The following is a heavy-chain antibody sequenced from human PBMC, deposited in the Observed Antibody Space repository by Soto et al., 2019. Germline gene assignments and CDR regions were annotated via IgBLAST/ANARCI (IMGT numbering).Heavy chain of an antibody. CDR1: GGSISSSYY. CDR2: IYYSGST. CDR3: ARSDHYYYDSSGYWDY. V-gene: IGHV4-59*08. Sequence: PSETLSLTCAVSGGSISSSYYWSWIRQPPGKGLEWIGYIYYSGSTNYNPSLKSRLTISVDTSKNQFSLKLSSVTAADTAVYYCARSDHYYYDSSGYWDYWGQGTLVTVSS. J-gene: IGHJ4*02. D-gene: IGHD3-22*01.